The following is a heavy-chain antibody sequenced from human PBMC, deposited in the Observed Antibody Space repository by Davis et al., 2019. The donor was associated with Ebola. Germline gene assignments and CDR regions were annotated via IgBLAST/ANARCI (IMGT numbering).Heavy chain of an antibody. V-gene: IGHV1-46*01. CDR2: IDTSGRTT. CDR3: ARLGSSSPPYYLDY. Sequence: ASVKVSCKASTYAFTSYYVHWVRQAPGQGFEWMGVIDTSGRTTAYAQRFQGRVTMTRDTSTSTVYMEMSSLRSDDTAVYYCARLGSSSPPYYLDYWGQGTLVTVSS. J-gene: IGHJ4*02. CDR1: TYAFTSYY. D-gene: IGHD6-6*01.